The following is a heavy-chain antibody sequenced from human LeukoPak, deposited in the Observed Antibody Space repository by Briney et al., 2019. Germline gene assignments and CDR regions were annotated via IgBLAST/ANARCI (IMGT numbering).Heavy chain of an antibody. Sequence: ASVKVSCKASGYTFTGYYVHWVRQAPGQGLEWMGIINPSGGSTSYAQKFQGRVTMTRDTSTSTVYMELSSLRSEDTAVYYCARAMWSGYFRPQKPFDYWGQGTLVTVSS. V-gene: IGHV1-46*01. J-gene: IGHJ4*02. CDR3: ARAMWSGYFRPQKPFDY. D-gene: IGHD3-3*01. CDR2: INPSGGST. CDR1: GYTFTGYY.